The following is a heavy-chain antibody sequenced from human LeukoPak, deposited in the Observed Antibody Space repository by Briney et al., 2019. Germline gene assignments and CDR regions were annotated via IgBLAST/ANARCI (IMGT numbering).Heavy chain of an antibody. Sequence: SETLSLTCTVSGGSISGSSYYWAWIRQPPGKGLEWIGSGFYSGSAYYNPSLKSRVTISVDTSKNQFSLNLSSVTAADKAVYYCARSNYVWGSYRPRQSDAFDIWGQGTMVTVSS. D-gene: IGHD3-16*02. CDR2: GFYSGSA. V-gene: IGHV4-39*01. CDR1: GGSISGSSYY. CDR3: ARSNYVWGSYRPRQSDAFDI. J-gene: IGHJ3*02.